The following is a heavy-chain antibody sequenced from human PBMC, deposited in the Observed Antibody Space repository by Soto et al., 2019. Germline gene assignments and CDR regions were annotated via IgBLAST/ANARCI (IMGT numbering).Heavy chain of an antibody. CDR1: GYSITNHG. J-gene: IGHJ4*02. CDR2: IWAHGTDQ. CDR3: GKDIRSGSIDY. Sequence: PGGSLRLSCAASGYSITNHGMHWVRQAPGKGLEWVALIWAHGTDQYYADSVKGRFTVSRDTSTNTVYLQMNSLRAEDTVRYYCGKDIRSGSIDYSGQAALVTLSS. D-gene: IGHD1-1*01. V-gene: IGHV3-33*06.